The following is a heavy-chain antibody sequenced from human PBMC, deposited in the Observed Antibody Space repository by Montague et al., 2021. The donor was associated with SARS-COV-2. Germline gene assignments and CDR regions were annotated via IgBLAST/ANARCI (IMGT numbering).Heavy chain of an antibody. Sequence: SETLSLTCAVDGGSFSVYYWTWIRQSPRKGLEWIGEINHSGSTNYNPSLKSRVTISVDTSKNQFSLKLSSVTAADTAVYYCACGEITTRGLIYYYGMDVWGQGTTVTVSS. CDR2: INHSGST. D-gene: IGHD4-11*01. CDR1: GGSFSVYY. CDR3: ACGEITTRGLIYYYGMDV. J-gene: IGHJ6*02. V-gene: IGHV4-34*01.